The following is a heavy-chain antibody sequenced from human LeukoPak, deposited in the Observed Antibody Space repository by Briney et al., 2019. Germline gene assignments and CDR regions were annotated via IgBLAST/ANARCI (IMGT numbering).Heavy chain of an antibody. Sequence: SQTLSLTCTVSGGSISSGGYYWSWLRQHPGKGLEWIGYIYYSGSTYYNPSLKSRVTISVDTSKNQFSLKLSSVTAADTAVYYCARDYHDSSLDYWGQGTLVTVSS. CDR1: GGSISSGGYY. J-gene: IGHJ4*02. V-gene: IGHV4-31*03. D-gene: IGHD3-22*01. CDR3: ARDYHDSSLDY. CDR2: IYYSGST.